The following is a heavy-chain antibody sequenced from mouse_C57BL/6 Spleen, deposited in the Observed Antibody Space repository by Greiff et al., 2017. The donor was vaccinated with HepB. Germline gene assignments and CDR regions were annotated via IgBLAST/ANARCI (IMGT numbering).Heavy chain of an antibody. CDR1: GYTFTSYW. CDR2: IDPSDSYT. CDR3: ARGGGGFAY. V-gene: IGHV1-69*01. Sequence: QVQLQQPGAELVMPGASVKLSCKASGYTFTSYWMHWVKQRPGQGLEWIGEIDPSDSYTNYNQKFKGKSTLTVDKSSSTAYMQLSSLTSEDSAVYYCARGGGGFAYWGQGTLVTVSA. J-gene: IGHJ3*01.